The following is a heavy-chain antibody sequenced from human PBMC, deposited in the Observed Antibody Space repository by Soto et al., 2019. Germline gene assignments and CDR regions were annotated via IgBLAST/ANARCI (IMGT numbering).Heavy chain of an antibody. CDR3: ARAFTSMGVFDY. V-gene: IGHV4-30-2*01. D-gene: IGHD5-18*01. J-gene: IGHJ4*02. CDR1: GGSITSGGYS. Sequence: SETLSLTCAVSGGSITSGGYSWSWIRQPPGQGLEWIGYLYYGGTTYSNPSLKSRVSISGDWSKNQFSLKLNSVTAADTAVYYCARAFTSMGVFDYWGRGTLVTVSS. CDR2: LYYGGTT.